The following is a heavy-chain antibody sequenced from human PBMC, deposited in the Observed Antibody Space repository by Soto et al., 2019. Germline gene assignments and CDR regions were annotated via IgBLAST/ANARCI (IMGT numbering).Heavy chain of an antibody. V-gene: IGHV3-48*01. J-gene: IGHJ4*02. CDR3: ASGWFQVIDY. Sequence: EVQLVESGGGLVQPGGSLRLSCAASGFTFSSYSLIWVRQAPGRGLEWVSYISTNSKTIYHADSVKGRFTISRDDAKNSLYLQMNSLTAEDTAVYYCASGWFQVIDYWGLGTLVTVSS. CDR2: ISTNSKTI. CDR1: GFTFSSYS. D-gene: IGHD3-10*01.